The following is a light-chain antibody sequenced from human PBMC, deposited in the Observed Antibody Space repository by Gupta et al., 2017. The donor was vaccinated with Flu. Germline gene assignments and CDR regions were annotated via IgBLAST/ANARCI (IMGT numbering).Light chain of an antibody. V-gene: IGKV2-28*01. CDR2: WGS. CDR1: QSLLDSNGFNY. CDR3: RQGLKTPHT. J-gene: IGKJ1*01. Sequence: EIVMTQSPLSLPVIPGEPAAISCRSSQSLLDSNGFNYLDWYVQKAGQSPQLLIYWGSIRASGVPDRFSGSGSGTDFTLRINRVEAEDVGVYYCRQGLKTPHTFGQGTKVEIK.